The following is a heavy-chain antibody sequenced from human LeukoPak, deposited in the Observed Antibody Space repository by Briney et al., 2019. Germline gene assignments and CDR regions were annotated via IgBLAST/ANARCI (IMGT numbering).Heavy chain of an antibody. J-gene: IGHJ4*02. CDR2: ISGSGGST. Sequence: PGGSLRLSCAASGFTFSSYAMTWVRQAPGKGLEWVSAISGSGGSTYYADSMKGRFTISRDNSKNTLYLQMNSLRAEDTAVYYCAKHLQYSYVTSSTDSWGQGTLVTVSS. D-gene: IGHD5-18*01. CDR3: AKHLQYSYVTSSTDS. CDR1: GFTFSSYA. V-gene: IGHV3-23*01.